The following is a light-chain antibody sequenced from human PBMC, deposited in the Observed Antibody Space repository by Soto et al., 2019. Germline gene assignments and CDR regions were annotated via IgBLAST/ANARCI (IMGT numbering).Light chain of an antibody. V-gene: IGKV3-11*01. J-gene: IGKJ5*01. CDR3: QHRYNWPFT. CDR1: QSVTSY. Sequence: EIVLTQSPATLSLSPRERATLSCRASQSVTSYLVWYQQKPGQAPRLLIYDASNRATGIPARFTGSGSGTDFTLTISSLEPEDFAVYYCQHRYNWPFTFGQGTRLEMK. CDR2: DAS.